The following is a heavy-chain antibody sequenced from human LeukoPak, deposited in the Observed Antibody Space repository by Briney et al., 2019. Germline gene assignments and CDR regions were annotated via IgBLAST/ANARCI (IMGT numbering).Heavy chain of an antibody. J-gene: IGHJ4*02. CDR3: AREGRGQQQLGHDY. V-gene: IGHV1-18*01. D-gene: IGHD6-13*01. CDR1: GGTFSSYA. Sequence: GASVKVSCKASGGTFSSYAISWVRQAPGQGLEWMGRISAYNGNTNYAQKLQGRVTMTRDTSTSTVYMELSSLRSEDTAVYYCAREGRGQQQLGHDYWGQGTLVTVSS. CDR2: ISAYNGNT.